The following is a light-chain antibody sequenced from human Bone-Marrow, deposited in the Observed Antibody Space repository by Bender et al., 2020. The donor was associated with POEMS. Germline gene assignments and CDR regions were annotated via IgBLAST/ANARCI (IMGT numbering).Light chain of an antibody. J-gene: IGLJ3*02. Sequence: NAANWYQHVPGTAPKLLIYSNNQRPSGVPDRFSASTSGTSASLAISGLHSDDEADYYCSSWDDSPNGWVFGGGTKLTVL. V-gene: IGLV1-44*01. CDR2: SNN. CDR3: SSWDDSPNGWV.